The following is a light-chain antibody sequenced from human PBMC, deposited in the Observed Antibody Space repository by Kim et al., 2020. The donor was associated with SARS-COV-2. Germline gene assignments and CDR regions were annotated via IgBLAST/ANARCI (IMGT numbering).Light chain of an antibody. CDR1: NIGSKK. J-gene: IGLJ3*02. Sequence: VALGQTARITCGGNNIGSKKVHWYQQKPGQAPVLVIYRDSNRPSGIPERFSGSNSGNTATLTISRAQAGDEADYYCQVWDSSTAVFGGGTQLTVL. V-gene: IGLV3-9*01. CDR2: RDS. CDR3: QVWDSSTAV.